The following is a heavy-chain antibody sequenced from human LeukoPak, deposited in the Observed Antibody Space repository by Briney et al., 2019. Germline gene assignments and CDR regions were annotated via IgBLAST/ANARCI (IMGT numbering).Heavy chain of an antibody. D-gene: IGHD1-26*01. CDR2: VGIAADT. Sequence: GGSLRLSCAASGFTFSDHAMHWVRQAPGKGLEWVSAVGIAADTFYPGSVKGRFTISRENAKNSLYLQVNSLRVEDTAVYYCVRQKKSHGNFDYWGQGTLVTVSS. V-gene: IGHV3-13*01. CDR1: GFTFSDHA. J-gene: IGHJ4*02. CDR3: VRQKKSHGNFDY.